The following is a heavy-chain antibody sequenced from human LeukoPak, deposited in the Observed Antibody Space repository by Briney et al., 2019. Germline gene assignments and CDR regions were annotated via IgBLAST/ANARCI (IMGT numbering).Heavy chain of an antibody. CDR1: GYTFTSYD. CDR3: ARGFRLRGVATIVYYYYMDV. J-gene: IGHJ6*03. V-gene: IGHV1-8*03. Sequence: ASVKVSCKASGYTFTSYDINWMRQATGQGLEWMGWMNPNSGNTGYAQKFQGRVTITRNTSISTAYMELSSLRSEDTAVYYCARGFRLRGVATIVYYYYMDVWGKGTTVTVSS. D-gene: IGHD5-12*01. CDR2: MNPNSGNT.